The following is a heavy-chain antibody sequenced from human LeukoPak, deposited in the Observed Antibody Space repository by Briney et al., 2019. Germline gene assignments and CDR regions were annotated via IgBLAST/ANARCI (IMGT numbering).Heavy chain of an antibody. Sequence: GGSLRLSCAASGFIFNSYGIHWVRQAPGKGLEWVAVIWHDGSNKYYADSVKGRFTISRDNSKNTLYLQMNSLRAEDTAVYYCAKAAGYSSGWPFEYWGQGTLVTVSS. CDR3: AKAAGYSSGWPFEY. CDR2: IWHDGSNK. V-gene: IGHV3-33*06. D-gene: IGHD6-19*01. J-gene: IGHJ4*02. CDR1: GFIFNSYG.